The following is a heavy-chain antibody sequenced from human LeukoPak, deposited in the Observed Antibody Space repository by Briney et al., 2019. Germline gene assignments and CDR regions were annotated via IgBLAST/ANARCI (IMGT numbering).Heavy chain of an antibody. Sequence: ASVKVSCKASGYTFTSYDINWVRQATGQGLEWMGWMNPNSGNTGYAQKFQGRVTITRNTSISTAYMELSSLRSEDTAVYYCARGGYSRFNNWFDPWGQGTLVTVSS. V-gene: IGHV1-8*03. J-gene: IGHJ5*02. CDR3: ARGGYSRFNNWFDP. D-gene: IGHD6-13*01. CDR2: MNPNSGNT. CDR1: GYTFTSYD.